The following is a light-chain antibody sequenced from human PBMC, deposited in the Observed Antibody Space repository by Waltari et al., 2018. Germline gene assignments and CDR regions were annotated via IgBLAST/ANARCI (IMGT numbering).Light chain of an antibody. Sequence: ELVLTQSPGTLSLSPGERATLSCRASQSVRSGYFAWYQQKPGQAPKLLIYAASSRAAGVPDRFSGSGSGTDFTLTVSRLEPEDFAVYYCHQYGSAPPYTFGQGTRLEIK. V-gene: IGKV3-20*01. CDR2: AAS. CDR1: QSVRSGY. J-gene: IGKJ2*01. CDR3: HQYGSAPPYT.